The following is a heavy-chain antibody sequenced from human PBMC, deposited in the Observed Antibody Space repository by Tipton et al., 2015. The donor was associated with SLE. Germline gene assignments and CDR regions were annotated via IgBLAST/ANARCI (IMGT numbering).Heavy chain of an antibody. CDR1: GGSIASGSYY. V-gene: IGHV4-61*02. Sequence: TLSLTCTVSGGSIASGSYYWSWIRQPAGRALEWIGRINTSGSTTYNPSLKGRVTLSLDTSKNHFSLNLSSVTAADTALYYCARGLRTFPRLDTWGLGTKVTVSS. D-gene: IGHD4-17*01. J-gene: IGHJ3*02. CDR2: INTSGST. CDR3: ARGLRTFPRLDT.